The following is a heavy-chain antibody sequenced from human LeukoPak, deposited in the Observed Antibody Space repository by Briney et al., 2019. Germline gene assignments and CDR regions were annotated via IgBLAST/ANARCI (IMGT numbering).Heavy chain of an antibody. J-gene: IGHJ5*02. Sequence: PSETLSLTCAVYGGSFSGYYWSWIRQPPGKGLEWIGEINHSGSTNYNPSLKSRVTISVDTSKNQFSLKLSSVTAADTAVYYCARGMDIVATGPQGWFDPWGQGTLVTVSS. CDR1: GGSFSGYY. CDR2: INHSGST. V-gene: IGHV4-34*01. CDR3: ARGMDIVATGPQGWFDP. D-gene: IGHD5-12*01.